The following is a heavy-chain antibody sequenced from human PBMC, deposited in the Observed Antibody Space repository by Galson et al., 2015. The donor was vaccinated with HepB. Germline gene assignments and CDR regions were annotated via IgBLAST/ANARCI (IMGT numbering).Heavy chain of an antibody. D-gene: IGHD1-1*01. Sequence: SLRLSCAASGFTFSSYEMNWVRQAPGKGLEWVSYISSSGSTIYYADSVKGRFTISRDNAKNSLYLQMNSLRAEDTAVYYCARGRYNWNESPLTPFDYWGQGTLVTVSS. V-gene: IGHV3-48*03. CDR1: GFTFSSYE. CDR3: ARGRYNWNESPLTPFDY. CDR2: ISSSGSTI. J-gene: IGHJ4*02.